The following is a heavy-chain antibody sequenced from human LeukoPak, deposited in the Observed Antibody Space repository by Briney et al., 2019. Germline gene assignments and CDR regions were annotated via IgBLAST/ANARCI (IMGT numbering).Heavy chain of an antibody. CDR3: AKDRGNYLNWNYALTALDY. J-gene: IGHJ4*02. V-gene: IGHV3-48*04. CDR1: GFTFSSYS. D-gene: IGHD1-7*01. Sequence: PGGSLRLSCAASGFTFSSYSMNWVRQAPGKGLEWVSYISSSSSTIYYADSVKGRFTISRDNSKNSLYLQMNSLRAEDTALYYCAKDRGNYLNWNYALTALDYWGQGTLVTVSS. CDR2: ISSSSSTI.